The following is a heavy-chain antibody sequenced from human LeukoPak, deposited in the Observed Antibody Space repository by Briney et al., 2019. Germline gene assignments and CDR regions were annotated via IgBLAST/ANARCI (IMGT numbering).Heavy chain of an antibody. CDR1: GGSISSYY. CDR3: ARAFSGYDYFY. D-gene: IGHD5-12*01. V-gene: IGHV4-59*01. CDR2: IYYSGST. Sequence: SETLSLTCTVSGGSISSYYWSWIRQPPGKGLEWIGYIYYSGSTNYNPSLKSRVTISVDTSKDQFSLKLSSVTAADTAVYYCARAFSGYDYFYWGQGTLVTVSS. J-gene: IGHJ4*02.